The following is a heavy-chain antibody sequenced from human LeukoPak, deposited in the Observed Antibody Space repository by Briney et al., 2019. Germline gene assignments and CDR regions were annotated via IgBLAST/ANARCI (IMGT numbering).Heavy chain of an antibody. J-gene: IGHJ4*02. CDR3: ATRSYLFPPFDY. CDR2: ISSSSSTI. Sequence: GGSLRLSCAASGFTFRSYEMNWVRQAPGKGQEWVSYISSSSSTIYYSDSLKGRFTISRDNAKNSLYLQMNSLRAEDTAVYYCATRSYLFPPFDYWGQGTLVTVSS. V-gene: IGHV3-48*03. D-gene: IGHD1-26*01. CDR1: GFTFRSYE.